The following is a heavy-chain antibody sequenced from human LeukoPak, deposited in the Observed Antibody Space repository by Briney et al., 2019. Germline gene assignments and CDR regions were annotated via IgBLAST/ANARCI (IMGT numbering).Heavy chain of an antibody. D-gene: IGHD1-26*01. CDR3: TTDIRWELPFLLFY. Sequence: GGSLRLSCAASGFTFSSYAMSWVRQAPGKGLEWVGRIKSNADGGTTDYAAPVKGRFTISRDDSKNTLYLQMNSLKTEDTAVYYCTTDIRWELPFLLFYWGQGTQVTVSS. CDR1: GFTFSSYA. J-gene: IGHJ4*02. V-gene: IGHV3-15*01. CDR2: IKSNADGGTT.